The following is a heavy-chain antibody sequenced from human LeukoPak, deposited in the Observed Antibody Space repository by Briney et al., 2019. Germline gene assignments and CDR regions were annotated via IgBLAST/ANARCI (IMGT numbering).Heavy chain of an antibody. V-gene: IGHV4-59*01. D-gene: IGHD3-3*01. J-gene: IGHJ4*02. Sequence: SETLSLTCTVSGGSISSYYWSWIRQPPGKGLEWIGYIYYSGSTNYNPSLKSRVTISVDTSKNQFSLKLSSVTAADTAVYYCARGSDFWSGYDDYWDQGTLVTVSS. CDR1: GGSISSYY. CDR3: ARGSDFWSGYDDY. CDR2: IYYSGST.